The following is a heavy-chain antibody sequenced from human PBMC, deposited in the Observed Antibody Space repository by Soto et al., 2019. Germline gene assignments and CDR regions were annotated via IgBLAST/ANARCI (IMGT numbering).Heavy chain of an antibody. D-gene: IGHD3-10*01. CDR2: IIPILGIA. CDR1: GGTFSSYT. Sequence: ASVKVSCKASGGTFSSYTISWVRQAPGQGLEWMGRIIPILGIANYAQKFQGRVTITADKSTSTAYMELSSLRSEDTAVYYCASQYGSGSFGPFDPWGQGTLVTVSS. J-gene: IGHJ5*02. CDR3: ASQYGSGSFGPFDP. V-gene: IGHV1-69*02.